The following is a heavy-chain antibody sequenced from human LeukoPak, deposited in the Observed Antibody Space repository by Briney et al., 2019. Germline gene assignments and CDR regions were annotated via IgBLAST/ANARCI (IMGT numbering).Heavy chain of an antibody. V-gene: IGHV3-21*04. D-gene: IGHD3-3*01. Sequence: PGGSLRLSCAASGFTFSSYSMNWVRQAPGKGLEWVSSISSSSSYIYYADSVKGRFTISRDNSKNTLYLQMNSLRAEDTAVYYCAKDRGGAIFGVVIPQYYFDYWGQGTLVTVSS. J-gene: IGHJ4*02. CDR3: AKDRGGAIFGVVIPQYYFDY. CDR2: ISSSSSYI. CDR1: GFTFSSYS.